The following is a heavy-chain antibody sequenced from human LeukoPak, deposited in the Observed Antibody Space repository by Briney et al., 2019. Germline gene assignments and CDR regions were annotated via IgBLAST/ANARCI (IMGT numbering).Heavy chain of an antibody. V-gene: IGHV4-38-2*02. D-gene: IGHD3-10*01. J-gene: IGHJ6*02. CDR2: IYHSGST. Sequence: SETLSLTCTVSGYSISSGYYWGWIRPPPGKGLEWIGSIYHSGSTYYNPSLKSRVTISADTSKNQFSLKLSSVTAADTAVYYCARDMVRGHYYYYGMDVWGQGTTVTVSS. CDR3: ARDMVRGHYYYYGMDV. CDR1: GYSISSGYY.